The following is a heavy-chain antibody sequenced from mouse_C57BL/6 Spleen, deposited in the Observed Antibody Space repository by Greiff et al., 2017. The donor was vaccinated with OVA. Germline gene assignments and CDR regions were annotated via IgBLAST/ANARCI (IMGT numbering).Heavy chain of an antibody. CDR3: AKNWALDY. V-gene: IGHV5-17*01. CDR2: ISSGSSTI. Sequence: EVMLVESGGGLVKPGGSLKLSCAASGFTFSDYGMHWVRQAPEKGLEWVAYISSGSSTIFYADTVKGRFTISRDNAKNTLSLQMASLRSEDTAMYYCAKNWALDYWGQGTTLTVSS. CDR1: GFTFSDYG. D-gene: IGHD4-1*01. J-gene: IGHJ2*01.